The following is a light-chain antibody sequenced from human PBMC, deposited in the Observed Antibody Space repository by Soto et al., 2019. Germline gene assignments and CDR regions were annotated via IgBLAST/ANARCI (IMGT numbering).Light chain of an antibody. CDR1: SSDVGGYNY. V-gene: IGLV2-14*01. CDR3: SSYTSSSTPYV. J-gene: IGLJ1*01. Sequence: QAVVTQPASVSGSPGQSITISCTGTSSDVGGYNYVSWYQQHPGKAPKLMIYEVSHRPSGVSNRFSGSKSDNTASLTISGLQAEDEADYYCSSYTSSSTPYVFGTGTKLTVL. CDR2: EVS.